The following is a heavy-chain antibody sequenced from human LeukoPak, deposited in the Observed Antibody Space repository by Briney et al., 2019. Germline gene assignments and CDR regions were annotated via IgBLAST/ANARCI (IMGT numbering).Heavy chain of an antibody. CDR1: GFTLSSYA. CDR3: ARDHSLEDGNWFDP. D-gene: IGHD1-1*01. Sequence: GGSLRLSCTASGFTLSSYAMHWVRQPPGKGLEWVTMISYDGSTNYYTDSVKGRFTISRDNSKNTLYPQMNSLRTEDTALYHCARDHSLEDGNWFDPWGQGTLVTVSS. V-gene: IGHV3-30*04. CDR2: ISYDGSTN. J-gene: IGHJ5*02.